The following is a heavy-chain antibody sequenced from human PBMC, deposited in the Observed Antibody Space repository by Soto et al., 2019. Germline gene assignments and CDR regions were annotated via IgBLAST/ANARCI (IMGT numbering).Heavy chain of an antibody. CDR2: ISYDGSNK. CDR1: GFTCSSYA. J-gene: IGHJ6*02. D-gene: IGHD6-19*01. CDR3: ARDSSSGWYDSVYYYYGMDV. Sequence: GGSLRLSCAASGFTCSSYAMHWVRQAPGKGLEWVAVISYDGSNKYYADSVKGRFTISRDNSKNTLYLQMNSLRAEDTAVYYCARDSSSGWYDSVYYYYGMDVWGQGTTVTVSS. V-gene: IGHV3-30-3*01.